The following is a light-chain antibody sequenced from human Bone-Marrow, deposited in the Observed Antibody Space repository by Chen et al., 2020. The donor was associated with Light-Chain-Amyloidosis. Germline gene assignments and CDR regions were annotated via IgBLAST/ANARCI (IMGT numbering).Light chain of an antibody. V-gene: IGKV1-39*01. J-gene: IGKJ1*01. CDR1: QDISRS. CDR2: AAS. CDR3: QQSYSDPRT. Sequence: DIQMTQSPSSLSASVGDRVTITCRASQDISRSLHWYQQKPGKAPNLLIYAASILQSGVPSRLSGSGSGTDFTLTISTVQPEDFGTYYCQQSYSDPRTFGHGTKVEIK.